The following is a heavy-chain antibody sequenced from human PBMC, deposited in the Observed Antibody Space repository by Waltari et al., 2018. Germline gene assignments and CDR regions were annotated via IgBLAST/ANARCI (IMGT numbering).Heavy chain of an antibody. J-gene: IGHJ4*02. D-gene: IGHD3-3*01. V-gene: IGHV3-7*01. CDR1: IFPLRAFW. Sequence: EVQLVESGGGLVQPGGSPRLRCSASIFPLRAFWRNWVRQAPGKGLEWVAIIKEDGSETHFVDSVKGRFTISRDNARNLLFLQMNNLRAEDTAVYYCVRGQGFLLDYWGQGTLVTVSS. CDR2: IKEDGSET. CDR3: VRGQGFLLDY.